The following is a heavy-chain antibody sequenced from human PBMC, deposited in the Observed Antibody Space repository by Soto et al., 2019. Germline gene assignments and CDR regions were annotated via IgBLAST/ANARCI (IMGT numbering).Heavy chain of an antibody. Sequence: LSLTCSVSGYLIRSGYYWGWVRQTPGKGLEWLGSIDYSGRTYYNPSLKSRVSTSVDLSKNQFSLNLRSVTAADTAVYYCARDLSSGYNSYYLDYWGQGTLVTVSS. CDR3: ARDLSSGYNSYYLDY. J-gene: IGHJ4*02. D-gene: IGHD3-22*01. CDR1: GYLIRSGYY. V-gene: IGHV4-38-2*02. CDR2: IDYSGRT.